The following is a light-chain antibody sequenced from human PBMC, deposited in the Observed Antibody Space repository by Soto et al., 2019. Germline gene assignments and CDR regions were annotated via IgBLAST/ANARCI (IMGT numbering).Light chain of an antibody. V-gene: IGKV1-39*01. CDR2: VTS. Sequence: DIQMTQSPSSLSASVGDRFSVTCRTSQNITKFLNWYQEKPGKAPNVLIYVTSNLENGVPSRFSGSGSGTHFTLSISSLQPEDFATYYCQQTFSAPGTFGPGTRVEVK. J-gene: IGKJ1*01. CDR1: QNITKF. CDR3: QQTFSAPGT.